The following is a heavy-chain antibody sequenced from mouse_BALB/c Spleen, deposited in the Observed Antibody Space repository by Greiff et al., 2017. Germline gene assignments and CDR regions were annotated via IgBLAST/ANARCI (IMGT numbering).Heavy chain of an antibody. CDR2: ISSGGSYT. V-gene: IGHV5-6-4*01. D-gene: IGHD2-1*01. CDR1: GFTFSSYT. Sequence: EVQRVESGGGLVKPGGSLTLSCAASGFTFSSYTMSWVRQTPEKRLEWVATISSGGSYTYYPDSVKGRFTISRDNAKNTLYLQMSSLKSEDTAMYYCTRDDGNYPYWYFDVWGAGTTVTVSS. J-gene: IGHJ1*01. CDR3: TRDDGNYPYWYFDV.